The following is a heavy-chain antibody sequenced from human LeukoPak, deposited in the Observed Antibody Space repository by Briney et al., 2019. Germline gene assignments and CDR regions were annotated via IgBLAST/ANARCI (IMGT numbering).Heavy chain of an antibody. D-gene: IGHD2-2*01. Sequence: SETLSLTCAVYGGSFSGYYWSWIRQPPGKGLEWIGEINHSGSTNYNPSLKSRVTISVDTSKNQFSLKLSSVTAADTAVYYCARPLGYCSSTSCYVEDAFDIWGQGTMVTVSS. CDR3: ARPLGYCSSTSCYVEDAFDI. J-gene: IGHJ3*02. CDR1: GGSFSGYY. V-gene: IGHV4-34*01. CDR2: INHSGST.